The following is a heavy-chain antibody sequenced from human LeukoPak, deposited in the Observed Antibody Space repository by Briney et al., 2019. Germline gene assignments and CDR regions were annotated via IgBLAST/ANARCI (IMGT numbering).Heavy chain of an antibody. J-gene: IGHJ3*02. V-gene: IGHV3-23*01. CDR3: ARDLSSDAFDI. CDR2: ISRIAGYT. CDR1: GFTFSNYG. Sequence: GGSLRLSCAASGFTFSNYGMSWVRQAPGRGLEWVSTISRIAGYTYYADSVKGRFTISRDNSKNTLYLQMNSLRAEDTAVYYCARDLSSDAFDIWGQGTMVTVSS.